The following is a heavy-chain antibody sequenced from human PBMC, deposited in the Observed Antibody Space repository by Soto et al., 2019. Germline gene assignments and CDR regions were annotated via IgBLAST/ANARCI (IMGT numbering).Heavy chain of an antibody. J-gene: IGHJ4*02. CDR3: ARGYSGYDLYFDY. Sequence: PGGSLRLSCAASGFTFSSYSMNWVRQAPGKGLEWVSYISSSSSTIYYADSVKGRFTISRDNAKNSLYLQMNSLRAEDTAVYYCARGYSGYDLYFDYWGQGTLVTVSS. CDR1: GFTFSSYS. D-gene: IGHD5-12*01. CDR2: ISSSSSTI. V-gene: IGHV3-48*01.